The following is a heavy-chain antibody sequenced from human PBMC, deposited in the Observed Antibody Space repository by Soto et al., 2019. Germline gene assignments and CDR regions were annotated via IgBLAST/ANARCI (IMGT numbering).Heavy chain of an antibody. CDR1: GFTFSSSA. V-gene: IGHV3-23*01. J-gene: IGHJ4*02. Sequence: GGLLRLSCAASGFTFSSSAMSWVRQAPGKGLEWVSAISGSGCSTYFADSVKGWFTISRDKSKNTLDLQMNSQRAEDTAVYYCAKALERNAYWGQGTLVTVSS. D-gene: IGHD1-1*01. CDR2: ISGSGCST. CDR3: AKALERNAY.